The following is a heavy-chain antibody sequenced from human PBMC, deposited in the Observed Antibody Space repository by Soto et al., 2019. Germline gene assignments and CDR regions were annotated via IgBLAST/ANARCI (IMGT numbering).Heavy chain of an antibody. CDR3: ARDQNRPDYGTNEFDF. CDR1: GFTFSSYA. V-gene: IGHV3-23*01. CDR2: ISGSGGST. Sequence: GGSLRLSCAASGFTFSSYAMSWVRQAPGKGLEWVSAISGSGGSTYYADSVKGRFTISRDNSKNTLYLQMNSLRAEDTAVYYCARDQNRPDYGTNEFDFWGQGTPVTVSS. D-gene: IGHD4-17*01. J-gene: IGHJ4*02.